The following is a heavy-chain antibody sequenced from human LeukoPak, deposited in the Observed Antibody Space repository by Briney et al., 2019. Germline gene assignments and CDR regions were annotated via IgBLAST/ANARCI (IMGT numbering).Heavy chain of an antibody. CDR1: GGTFSSYA. CDR2: IIPILGIA. Sequence: SVKVSCKASGGTFSSYAISWVRQAPGQGLEWMGRIIPILGIANYAQKFQGRVTITADKSTSTAYMELSSLRSEDTAVYYCAMTTVTSGDAFDIWGQGTMVTVSS. J-gene: IGHJ3*02. CDR3: AMTTVTSGDAFDI. D-gene: IGHD4-17*01. V-gene: IGHV1-69*04.